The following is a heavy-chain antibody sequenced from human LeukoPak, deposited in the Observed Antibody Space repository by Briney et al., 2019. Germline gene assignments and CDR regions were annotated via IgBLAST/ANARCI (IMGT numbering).Heavy chain of an antibody. V-gene: IGHV4-34*01. D-gene: IGHD3-22*01. CDR1: GGSFSGYY. Sequence: PSETLSLTCAVYGGSFSGYYWSWIRQPPGKGLEWIGEINHSGSTNCNPSLKSRVTISVDTYKNQFSLKLSSVTAADTAVYFCAREGTEAYSYDSSGYPPDYWGQGTLVTVSS. CDR3: AREGTEAYSYDSSGYPPDY. J-gene: IGHJ4*02. CDR2: INHSGST.